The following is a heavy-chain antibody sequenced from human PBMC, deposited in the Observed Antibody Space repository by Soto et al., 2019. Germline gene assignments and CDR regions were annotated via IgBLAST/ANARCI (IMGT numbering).Heavy chain of an antibody. CDR2: INRRGSEA. D-gene: IGHD1-7*01. CDR3: VGGTPTPGLDY. CDR1: AFVLRDYP. Sequence: GGSLRLSCVASAFVLRDYPMNWVRQAPGKGLEWVANINRRGSEANYAASVRGRFTISRDNARNLLYLQMNSLRADDTAVYFCVGGTPTPGLDYWGQGTLVTVSS. V-gene: IGHV3-7*03. J-gene: IGHJ4*02.